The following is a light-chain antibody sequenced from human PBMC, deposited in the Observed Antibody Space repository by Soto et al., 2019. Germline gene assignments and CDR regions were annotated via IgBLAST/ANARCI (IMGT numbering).Light chain of an antibody. CDR3: SSYTSSSTVV. Sequence: QSALTQPASVSVSPGQSITISCTGTSSDVGGYNYVSWYKQHSGKAPKLMIYDVSYRPSGVSNRFSGFKSGNTASLTISGLQAEDEADYYCSSYTSSSTVVFGGGTKLTVL. CDR2: DVS. J-gene: IGLJ2*01. V-gene: IGLV2-14*03. CDR1: SSDVGGYNY.